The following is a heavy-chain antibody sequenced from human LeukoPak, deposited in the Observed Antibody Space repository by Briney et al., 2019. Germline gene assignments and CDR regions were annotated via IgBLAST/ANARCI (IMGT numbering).Heavy chain of an antibody. Sequence: SETLSLTCTVSGGSISSYYWSWIRQSPGKGLEWIGYIYYSGSTNYNPSLKSRVTISVDTSKNQFSLKLSSVTAADTAVYYCASMGSIAAPAEAGVRYYYYYGMDVWGQGTTVTVSS. J-gene: IGHJ6*02. CDR1: GGSISSYY. CDR2: IYYSGST. V-gene: IGHV4-59*08. D-gene: IGHD6-25*01. CDR3: ASMGSIAAPAEAGVRYYYYYGMDV.